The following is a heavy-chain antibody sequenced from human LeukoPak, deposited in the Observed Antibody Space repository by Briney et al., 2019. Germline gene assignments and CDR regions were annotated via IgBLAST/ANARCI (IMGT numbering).Heavy chain of an antibody. CDR2: ISGSGGST. Sequence: GGSLRLSCAASGFTFSSYAMSWVRQAPGKGLEWVSAISGSGGSTYYADSVKDRFTISRDNSKNTLYLQMNSLRAEDTAVYYCAKDGLSMVSAIWGQGTMVTVSS. J-gene: IGHJ3*02. D-gene: IGHD3-10*01. CDR3: AKDGLSMVSAI. V-gene: IGHV3-23*01. CDR1: GFTFSSYA.